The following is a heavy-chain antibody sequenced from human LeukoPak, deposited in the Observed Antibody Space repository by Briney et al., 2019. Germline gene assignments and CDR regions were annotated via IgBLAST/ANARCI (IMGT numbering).Heavy chain of an antibody. CDR2: IWYDGSNI. V-gene: IGHV3-33*01. D-gene: IGHD3-22*01. CDR1: GISFSSHS. J-gene: IGHJ4*02. CDR3: ARARNDYDSNGFSLLDY. Sequence: PGTSLRLSCTASGISFSSHSMHWVRQASGKGLEWVAVIWYDGSNIYYADSVKGRFTISRDNSKNTLYLQLNSLRAEDTALYYCARARNDYDSNGFSLLDYWGQGTLVTVSS.